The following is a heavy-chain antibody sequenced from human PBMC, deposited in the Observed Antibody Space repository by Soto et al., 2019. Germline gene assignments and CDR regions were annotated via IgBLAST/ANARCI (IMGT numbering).Heavy chain of an antibody. Sequence: QVQLVESGGGVVQPGRSLRLSCAASGFTFSSYSMDWVRQAPGKGLEWVALMSYDGSSKDYAESVKGRFTISRDNSKNTLYLQMNSLTVEDTAVYYCARDDFVGGTYRYTALDIWGQGTMVTVSS. J-gene: IGHJ3*02. D-gene: IGHD3-16*02. CDR3: ARDDFVGGTYRYTALDI. CDR2: MSYDGSSK. V-gene: IGHV3-30*04. CDR1: GFTFSSYS.